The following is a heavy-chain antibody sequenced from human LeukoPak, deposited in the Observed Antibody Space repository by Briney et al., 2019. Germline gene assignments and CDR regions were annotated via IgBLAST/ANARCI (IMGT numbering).Heavy chain of an antibody. Sequence: GGSLRLSCAASGFTFSNYAMSWVREAPGKGLECVSDISGSGGTTYYVDSVKGRFTISRDNTKNTLYLQMNSLRAEDTAVYYCAIERGYSYGYFDYWGQGTLVTVSS. CDR1: GFTFSNYA. D-gene: IGHD5-18*01. J-gene: IGHJ4*02. V-gene: IGHV3-23*01. CDR2: ISGSGGTT. CDR3: AIERGYSYGYFDY.